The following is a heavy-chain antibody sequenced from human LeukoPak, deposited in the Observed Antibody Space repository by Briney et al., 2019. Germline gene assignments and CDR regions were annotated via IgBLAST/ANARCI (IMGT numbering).Heavy chain of an antibody. CDR2: ISVSGNT. V-gene: IGHV3-23*01. CDR1: GFTLSSYA. J-gene: IGHJ3*02. Sequence: PGGSLRLSCAASGFTLSSYAMSWVRQGPGKGLEWVSAISVSGNTYHADSVKGRFTISRDSSKNTLYLQMNSLRAGDAAVYYCARGASVVPGIDNAFDIWGQGTMVTVSS. CDR3: ARGASVVPGIDNAFDI. D-gene: IGHD6-19*01.